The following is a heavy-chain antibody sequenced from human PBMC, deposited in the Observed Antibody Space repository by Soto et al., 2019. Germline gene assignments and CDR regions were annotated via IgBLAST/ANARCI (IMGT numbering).Heavy chain of an antibody. CDR2: IYYSGST. Sequence: SETLSLTCTVSGGSISSSSYYWGWIRQPPGKGLEWIGSIYYSGSTYYNPSLKSRVTISVDTSKNQFSLKLSSVTAADTAVYYCARISYWVKDYWGQGALVTVSS. D-gene: IGHD2-8*02. J-gene: IGHJ4*02. V-gene: IGHV4-39*01. CDR3: ARISYWVKDY. CDR1: GGSISSSSYY.